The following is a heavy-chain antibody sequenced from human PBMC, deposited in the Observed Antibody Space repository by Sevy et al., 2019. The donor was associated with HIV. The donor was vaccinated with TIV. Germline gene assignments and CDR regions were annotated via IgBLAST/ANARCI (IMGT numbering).Heavy chain of an antibody. CDR1: GFTFGDYP. V-gene: IGHV3-49*03. Sequence: GGSLRLSCTTSGFTFGDYPMGWSRQAPGMGLEWVGFIRSKPYGGTTEYAASVKGRFIISRDDSRSIAYLQMNSLKTDDTAVYYCTRDPLGQLPDYWGQRTLVTVSS. J-gene: IGHJ4*02. CDR2: IRSKPYGGTT. D-gene: IGHD3-10*01. CDR3: TRDPLGQLPDY.